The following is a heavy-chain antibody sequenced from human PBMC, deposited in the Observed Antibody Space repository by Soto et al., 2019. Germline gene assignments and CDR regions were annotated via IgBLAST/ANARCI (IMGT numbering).Heavy chain of an antibody. Sequence: RFWRLSCGAPGSPFKPDWRSWVRRSPGKGLEWVASIKQDGSETYYVDSVKGRFSISRDNAKNSLYLQMKSLRAEDTAVFHCARPKDPIAFWSVYAYCAQGTLVTVSS. CDR2: IKQDGSET. J-gene: IGHJ4*02. CDR1: GSPFKPDW. D-gene: IGHD3-3*01. CDR3: ARPKDPIAFWSVYAY. V-gene: IGHV3-7*03.